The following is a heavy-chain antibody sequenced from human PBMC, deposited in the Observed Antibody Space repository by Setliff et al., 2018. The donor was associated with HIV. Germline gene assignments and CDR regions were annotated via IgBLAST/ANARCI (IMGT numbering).Heavy chain of an antibody. D-gene: IGHD3-10*01. Sequence: PGESLKISCKGSGYSFTSYWIGWVRQMPGKGLEWMGIIYPGDSDTRYSPSFEGHVTISADRSRNTAYLQWTALKASDTAMYYCARHTIDISLLVVQDPGPFDIWGRGTMVTVSS. V-gene: IGHV5-51*01. CDR2: IYPGDSDT. CDR3: ARHTIDISLLVVQDPGPFDI. J-gene: IGHJ3*02. CDR1: GYSFTSYW.